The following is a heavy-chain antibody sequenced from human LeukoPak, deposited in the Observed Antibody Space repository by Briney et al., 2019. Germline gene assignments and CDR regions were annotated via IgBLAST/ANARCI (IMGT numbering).Heavy chain of an antibody. Sequence: GGSLRLSCAASGFTVSSNYMSRVREAPGKGLEWVSVIYSGGSTYYADSVKGRFTSSRDNFKNTLYLQMNSLRSEDTAVYYCARDLDDSSGYYHYGMDVWGQGTTVTVSS. J-gene: IGHJ6*02. V-gene: IGHV3-53*01. CDR2: IYSGGST. D-gene: IGHD3-22*01. CDR3: ARDLDDSSGYYHYGMDV. CDR1: GFTVSSNY.